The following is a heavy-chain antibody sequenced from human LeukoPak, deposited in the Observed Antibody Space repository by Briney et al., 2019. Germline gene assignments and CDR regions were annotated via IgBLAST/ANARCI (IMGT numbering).Heavy chain of an antibody. V-gene: IGHV4-34*01. J-gene: IGHJ5*02. CDR3: ARGFNVVRHWFDP. D-gene: IGHD3-22*01. CDR1: GGSFSGYY. CDR2: INHSGST. Sequence: ETLSLTCAVYGGSFSGYYWSWIRQPPGKGLEWIGEINHSGSTNYNPSLKSRVTISVDTSKNQFSLKLSSVTAADTAVYYCARGFNVVRHWFDPWGQGTLVTVSS.